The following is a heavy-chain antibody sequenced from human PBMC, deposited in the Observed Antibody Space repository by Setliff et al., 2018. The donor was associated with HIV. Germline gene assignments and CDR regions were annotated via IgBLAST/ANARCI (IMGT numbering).Heavy chain of an antibody. V-gene: IGHV4-38-2*01. D-gene: IGHD5-18*01. CDR1: GDSISRGYV. CDR2: LYHSGTN. J-gene: IGHJ4*02. Sequence: SETLSLTCAVSGDSISRGYVWGWIRQPLGKGLEWIGSLYHSGTNFYNPSLKSRVTISLDTSTNRFSLKLNSVTAADTAIYYCARQVGSQYSYWAYYFDSWGQGALVTVSS. CDR3: ARQVGSQYSYWAYYFDS.